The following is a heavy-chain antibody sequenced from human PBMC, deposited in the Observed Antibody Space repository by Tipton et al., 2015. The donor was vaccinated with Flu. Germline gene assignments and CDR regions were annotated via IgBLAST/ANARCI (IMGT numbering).Heavy chain of an antibody. D-gene: IGHD3-10*01. V-gene: IGHV3-23*01. Sequence: SLRLSCTVSGGSISSGSYYWSWIRQPAGKGLEWVSSVDKNGHTTYYADSVKGRFTISRDNSKNTLYLQMSDLRAEDTAMYYCATDPDAYYYHGSSFDIWGQGTMLTVSS. J-gene: IGHJ3*02. CDR1: GGSISSGSYY. CDR2: VDKNGHTT. CDR3: ATDPDAYYYHGSSFDI.